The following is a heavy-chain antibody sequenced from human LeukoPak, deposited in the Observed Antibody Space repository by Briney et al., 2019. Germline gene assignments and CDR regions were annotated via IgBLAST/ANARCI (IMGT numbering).Heavy chain of an antibody. CDR2: IITYNGNT. D-gene: IGHD3-16*01. V-gene: IGHV1-18*01. CDR3: ARDTKRSRARWENLGIDP. Sequence: ASVKVSCKASGYTFTTYGISWVRQAPGQGLEWMGYIITYNGNTNYAQKLQGRVTVTTDTSTSTAYMELRSLRSDDTAVYYCARDTKRSRARWENLGIDPWGQGTLVTVSS. CDR1: GYTFTTYG. J-gene: IGHJ5*02.